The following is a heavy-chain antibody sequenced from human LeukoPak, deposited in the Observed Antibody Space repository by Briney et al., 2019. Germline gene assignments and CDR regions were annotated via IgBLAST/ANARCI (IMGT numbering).Heavy chain of an antibody. V-gene: IGHV3-64*01. Sequence: GGSLRLSCAASGFTFSSYAMHWVRQAPGKGLEYVSAISINGVGTYYANSVKGRFTISRDNAKNSLYLQMNSQRAEDTAVYYCARQKAVAGRIGYWGQGTLVTVSS. CDR2: ISINGVGT. D-gene: IGHD6-19*01. J-gene: IGHJ4*02. CDR1: GFTFSSYA. CDR3: ARQKAVAGRIGY.